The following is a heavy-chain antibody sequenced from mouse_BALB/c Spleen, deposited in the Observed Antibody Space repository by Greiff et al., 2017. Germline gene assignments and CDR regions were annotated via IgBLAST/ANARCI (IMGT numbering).Heavy chain of an antibody. Sequence: EVKVVESGGGLVQPGGSLRLSCATSGFTFTDYYMSWVRQPPGKALEWLGFIRNKANGYTTEYSASVKGRFTISRDNSQSILYLQMNTLRAEDSATYYCARGEGFAYWGQGTLVTVSA. CDR1: GFTFTDYY. J-gene: IGHJ3*01. CDR3: ARGEGFAY. CDR2: IRNKANGYTT. V-gene: IGHV7-3*02.